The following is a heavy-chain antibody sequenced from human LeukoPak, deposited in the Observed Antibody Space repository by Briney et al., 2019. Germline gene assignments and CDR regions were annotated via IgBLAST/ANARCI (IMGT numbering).Heavy chain of an antibody. V-gene: IGHV4-34*01. CDR2: INHSGST. CDR1: GGSFSGYY. Sequence: SETLSLTCAVYGGSFSGYYWSWIRQPPGKGLEWIGEINHSGSTNHNPSLKSRVTISVDTSKNQFSLKLSSVTAADTAVYYCARDHPSSGWSPFDYWGQGTLVTVSS. J-gene: IGHJ4*02. D-gene: IGHD6-19*01. CDR3: ARDHPSSGWSPFDY.